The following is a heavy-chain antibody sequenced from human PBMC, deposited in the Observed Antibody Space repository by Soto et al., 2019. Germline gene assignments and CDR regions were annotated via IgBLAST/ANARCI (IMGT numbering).Heavy chain of an antibody. CDR2: ISSNGVGT. D-gene: IGHD6-6*01. Sequence: EVQLAESGGGLAQPGGSLRLSCAASGFTLSGYAMDWVRQAPGKGLEYVSGISSNGVGTYYANAVQGRFTISRDNSKNTVYLQMGSLRPEDMAVYYCARRARPDFYYLDVWGKGTTVTVS. CDR1: GFTLSGYA. CDR3: ARRARPDFYYLDV. V-gene: IGHV3-64*01. J-gene: IGHJ6*03.